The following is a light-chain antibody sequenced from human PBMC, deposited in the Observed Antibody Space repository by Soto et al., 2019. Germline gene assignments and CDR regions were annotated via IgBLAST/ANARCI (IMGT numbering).Light chain of an antibody. V-gene: IGKV1-5*03. CDR3: QQYNSYSPSFT. CDR1: QRIISW. Sequence: DIQMTQSPSTRSASVGDRATITCRASQRIISWLAWYQQKQGKAPKLLIYKAFSLESGVPSRFSGSGSGTEFTLIISSLQPDDFATYYCQQYNSYSPSFTFGPGTKVDIK. CDR2: KAF. J-gene: IGKJ3*01.